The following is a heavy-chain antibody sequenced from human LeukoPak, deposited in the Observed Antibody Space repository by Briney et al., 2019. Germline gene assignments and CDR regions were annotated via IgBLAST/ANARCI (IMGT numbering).Heavy chain of an antibody. V-gene: IGHV3-21*01. CDR3: AARYHYYGSGSYDDY. CDR1: GFTFSSYS. Sequence: GSLRLSCAASGFTFSSYSMNWVRQAPGKGLEWVSSISSSSSYIYYADSVKGRFTISRDNAKNSLYLQMNSLRAEDTAVYYCAARYHYYGSGSYDDYWGQGTLVTVSS. D-gene: IGHD3-10*01. CDR2: ISSSSSYI. J-gene: IGHJ4*02.